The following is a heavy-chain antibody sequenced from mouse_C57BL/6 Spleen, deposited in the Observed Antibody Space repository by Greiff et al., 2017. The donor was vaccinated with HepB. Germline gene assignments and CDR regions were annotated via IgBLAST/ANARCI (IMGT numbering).Heavy chain of an antibody. CDR2: INPNNGGT. V-gene: IGHV1-26*01. J-gene: IGHJ4*01. Sequence: VQLQQSGPELVKPGASVKISCKASGYTFTDYYMNWVKQSPGKSLEWIGEINPNNGGTSYNQKFKGKATLTVDKSSNTAYMELRSLTSEDSAVYYCARGGDYDYDAMDYWGQGTSVTVSS. CDR1: GYTFTDYY. CDR3: ARGGDYDYDAMDY. D-gene: IGHD2-4*01.